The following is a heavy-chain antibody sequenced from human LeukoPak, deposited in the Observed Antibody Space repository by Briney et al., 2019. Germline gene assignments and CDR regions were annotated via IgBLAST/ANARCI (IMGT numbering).Heavy chain of an antibody. D-gene: IGHD2-15*01. CDR2: SIGSGGSA. V-gene: IGHV3-23*01. J-gene: IGHJ6*02. CDR3: AKDFKVVYYYGMDV. CDR1: GFTFSTYT. Sequence: GGSLRLSCVASGFTFSTYTMNWIRQAPGKGLEWVSGSIGSGGSAFYADSVKGRFTISRDNSKNTLYLQMNSLRAEDTAVYYCAKDFKVVYYYGMDVWGQGTTVTVSS.